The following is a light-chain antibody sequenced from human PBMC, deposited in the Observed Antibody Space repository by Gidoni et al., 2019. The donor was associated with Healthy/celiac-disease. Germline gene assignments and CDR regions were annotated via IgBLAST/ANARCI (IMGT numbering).Light chain of an antibody. CDR1: QSVSSN. CDR2: DAS. Sequence: EIVLTPSPAPLSLSPGERATLSCRASQSVSSNLAWYQQKPGQAPRLLIYDASNRATGIPARFSGSGSGTDFTLTISSLEPEDFAVYYCQQRCNWLLTCGGGTKVEIK. CDR3: QQRCNWLLT. V-gene: IGKV3-11*01. J-gene: IGKJ4*01.